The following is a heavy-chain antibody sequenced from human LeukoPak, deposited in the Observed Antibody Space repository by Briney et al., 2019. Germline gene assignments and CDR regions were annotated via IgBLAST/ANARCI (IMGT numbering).Heavy chain of an antibody. CDR3: ARDRMVVVPAAISSPLAIMELRRTYYFDY. Sequence: PGGSLRLSCAASGFTFSSYWMSWVRQAPGKGLEWVANIKQDGSEKYYVDSVKGRFTISRDSAKNSLYLQMNSLRAEDTAVYYCARDRMVVVPAAISSPLAIMELRRTYYFDYWGQGTLVTVSS. CDR2: IKQDGSEK. V-gene: IGHV3-7*01. D-gene: IGHD2-2*02. CDR1: GFTFSSYW. J-gene: IGHJ4*02.